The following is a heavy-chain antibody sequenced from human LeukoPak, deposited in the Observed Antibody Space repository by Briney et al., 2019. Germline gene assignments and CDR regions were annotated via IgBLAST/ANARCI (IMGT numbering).Heavy chain of an antibody. CDR3: TTEDIVVVPAAMDLGVFDP. J-gene: IGHJ5*02. CDR2: IKSKTDGGTT. Sequence: PGGSLRLSCAASGFTFSSYAMSWVRQAPGKGLEWVGRIKSKTDGGTTDYAAPVKGRFTISRDDSKNTLYLQMNSLKTEDTAVYYCTTEDIVVVPAAMDLGVFDPWGQGTLVTVSS. V-gene: IGHV3-15*01. CDR1: GFTFSSYA. D-gene: IGHD2-2*01.